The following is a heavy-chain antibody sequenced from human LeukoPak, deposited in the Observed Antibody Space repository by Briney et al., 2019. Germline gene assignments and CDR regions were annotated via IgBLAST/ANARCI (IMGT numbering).Heavy chain of an antibody. D-gene: IGHD1-26*01. V-gene: IGHV3-30*18. J-gene: IGHJ4*02. CDR1: GFTFSTYG. CDR2: ISYDGSNK. CDR3: AKVFFSGSYYAASDY. Sequence: QPGRSLRLSCAASGFTFSTYGMHWVRQAPGRGLEWVAVISYDGSNKYYADSVKGRFTISRDNSKNTLYLQMSSLGAEDTAVYYCAKVFFSGSYYAASDYWGQGTLVTVSS.